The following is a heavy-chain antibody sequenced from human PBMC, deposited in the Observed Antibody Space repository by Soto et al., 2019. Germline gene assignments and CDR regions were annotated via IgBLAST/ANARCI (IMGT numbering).Heavy chain of an antibody. Sequence: QVQLVQSGAEVKKSGSSMKVSCKATGGTLSNYYAITWVRQAPGEGLEWMGGIIPFFNTANYAQKFQGRVTITADESTNTAYMEVSSLRSDDTAIYYCARVRPIDYVGNYNKGMDIWGQGTTITVSS. CDR3: ARVRPIDYVGNYNKGMDI. CDR1: GGTLSNYYA. J-gene: IGHJ6*02. V-gene: IGHV1-69*01. D-gene: IGHD3-10*02. CDR2: IIPFFNTA.